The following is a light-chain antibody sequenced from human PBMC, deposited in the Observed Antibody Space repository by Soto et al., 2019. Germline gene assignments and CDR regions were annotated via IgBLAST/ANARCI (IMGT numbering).Light chain of an antibody. J-gene: IGKJ5*01. V-gene: IGKV1-5*01. CDR2: HAS. Sequence: DIQMTQSPSTLSASVGDRVTITCRASQSISNWLAWHQQRPGKAPKLLIYHASTLESGVPSRFSGSGSGTEFTLTISSLQPDDFATYYCQQVNSYPQSFGQGTRLEIK. CDR3: QQVNSYPQS. CDR1: QSISNW.